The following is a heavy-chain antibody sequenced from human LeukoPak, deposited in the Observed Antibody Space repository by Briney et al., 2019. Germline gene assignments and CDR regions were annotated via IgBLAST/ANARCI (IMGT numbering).Heavy chain of an antibody. Sequence: SETLSLTCGVYGGSFSNYYWSCIRQSPGKGLEWIWEINHSGSTNYNPSLKSRVTMSVDTSKNQFSLKLSSVTAADTAVYYCHLVRGGGYFDYWGQGTLVTVSS. J-gene: IGHJ4*02. CDR2: INHSGST. CDR1: GGSFSNYY. D-gene: IGHD3-10*01. CDR3: HLVRGGGYFDY. V-gene: IGHV4-34*01.